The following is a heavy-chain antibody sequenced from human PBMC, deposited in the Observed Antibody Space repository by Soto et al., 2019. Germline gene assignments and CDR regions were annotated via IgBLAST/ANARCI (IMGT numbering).Heavy chain of an antibody. CDR1: GFTFSSYS. CDR2: ISSSSSYI. CDR3: ARDDGGSGWSNDY. V-gene: IGHV3-21*01. J-gene: IGHJ4*02. Sequence: GGSLRLSCAASGFTFSSYSMNWVRQAPGKGLEWVSSISSSSSYIYYAGSVKGRFTISRDNAKNSLYLQMNSLRAEDTAVYYCARDDGGSGWSNDYWGQGTLVTVSS. D-gene: IGHD6-19*01.